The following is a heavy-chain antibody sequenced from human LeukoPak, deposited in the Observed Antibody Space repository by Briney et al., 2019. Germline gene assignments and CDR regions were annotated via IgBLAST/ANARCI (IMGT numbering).Heavy chain of an antibody. CDR1: GFTFSSYS. J-gene: IGHJ4*02. Sequence: GGSLRLSCAASGFTFSSYSMNWVRQAPGKGLEWVSSISSSSSYIYYADSVKGRFTISRDNAKNSLYLQMNSLRAEDTAVYYCARDTRKYEVAARQFDYWGQGTLVTVSS. D-gene: IGHD6-6*01. CDR2: ISSSSSYI. V-gene: IGHV3-21*01. CDR3: ARDTRKYEVAARQFDY.